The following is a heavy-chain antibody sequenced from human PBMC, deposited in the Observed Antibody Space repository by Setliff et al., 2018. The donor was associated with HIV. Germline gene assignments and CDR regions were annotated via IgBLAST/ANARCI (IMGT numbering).Heavy chain of an antibody. J-gene: IGHJ3*02. D-gene: IGHD5-12*01. CDR3: ARDPFMATIRYAFDI. Sequence: PSETLSLTCAVSGASIRSGVYYWSWIRQPAGKGPEWIGHIFPSGSTNYSPSLKSRITISMVTSKNQFSLKLSSVTAADTAVYYCARDPFMATIRYAFDIWGQGTMVTVSS. V-gene: IGHV4-61*09. CDR1: GASIRSGVYY. CDR2: IFPSGST.